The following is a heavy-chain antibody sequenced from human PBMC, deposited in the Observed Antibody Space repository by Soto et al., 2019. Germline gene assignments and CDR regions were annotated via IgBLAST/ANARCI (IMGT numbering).Heavy chain of an antibody. Sequence: GGSLRLSCAASGFTFSSYSMNWVRQAPGKGLEWVSYISSSSSTIYYADSVKGRFTISRDNAKNSLYLQMNSLRAEDTAVYYCARNDMGLGQLVLIWYYYMDVWGKGTTVTVSS. CDR2: ISSSSSTI. J-gene: IGHJ6*03. CDR3: ARNDMGLGQLVLIWYYYMDV. V-gene: IGHV3-48*01. CDR1: GFTFSSYS. D-gene: IGHD6-13*01.